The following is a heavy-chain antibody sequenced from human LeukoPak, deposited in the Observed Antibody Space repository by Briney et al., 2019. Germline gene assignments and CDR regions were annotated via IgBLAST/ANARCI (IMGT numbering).Heavy chain of an antibody. CDR1: GGSISSNNYY. D-gene: IGHD3-16*02. CDR3: ARTYDYVWGSYRSHSFDS. Sequence: ASETLSLTCTVSGGSISSNNYYWGWIRQPPGKGLEWTGSLYHTGSAYYNPSLKSRVTISMDVSKNHFSLKLSSVTAADTAVYYCARTYDYVWGSYRSHSFDSWGQGTLVTVSS. CDR2: LYHTGSA. J-gene: IGHJ4*02. V-gene: IGHV4-39*02.